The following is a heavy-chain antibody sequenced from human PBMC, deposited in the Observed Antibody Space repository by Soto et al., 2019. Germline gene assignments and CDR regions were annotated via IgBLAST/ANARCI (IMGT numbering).Heavy chain of an antibody. D-gene: IGHD6-13*01. Sequence: GGSLRLSCAASGFTFSSYGMHWVRQAPGKGLEWVAVISYDGSNKYYADSVKGRFTISRDNSKNTLYLQMNSLRAEDTAVYYCAKDPQQLVPLPQNWLDPWGQGTLVTVSS. CDR1: GFTFSSYG. V-gene: IGHV3-30*18. J-gene: IGHJ5*02. CDR3: AKDPQQLVPLPQNWLDP. CDR2: ISYDGSNK.